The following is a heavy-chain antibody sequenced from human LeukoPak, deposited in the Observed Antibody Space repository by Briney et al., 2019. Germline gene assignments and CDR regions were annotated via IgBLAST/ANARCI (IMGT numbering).Heavy chain of an antibody. CDR1: GYSFTSYW. V-gene: IGHV5-51*01. CDR3: ARRGIAAAGVDYFDY. J-gene: IGHJ4*02. Sequence: GESLKISCNCSGYSFTSYWLGLVRQMPGKGLEWMGIIYPGDSDTRYSPSFQGQVTISADKSISTAHLQWSSLKASDTAMYYCARRGIAAAGVDYFDYWGQGTLVTVSS. D-gene: IGHD6-13*01. CDR2: IYPGDSDT.